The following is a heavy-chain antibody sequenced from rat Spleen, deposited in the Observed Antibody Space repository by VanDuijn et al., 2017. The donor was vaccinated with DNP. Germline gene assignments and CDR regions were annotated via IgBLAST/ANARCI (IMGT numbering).Heavy chain of an antibody. CDR1: GFTFNNYW. CDR2: ITGSGGTT. J-gene: IGHJ3*01. V-gene: IGHV5-31*01. Sequence: EVQLVESGGDLVQPGRSLKLSCLASGFTFNNYWMTWIRQVPGKGLEWVASITGSGGTTYYPDSVKGRFTISRDNAKDTLYLQMNSLRSEDTATYYCARREYDGYYPFAYWGQGTLVTVSS. CDR3: ARREYDGYYPFAY. D-gene: IGHD1-12*03.